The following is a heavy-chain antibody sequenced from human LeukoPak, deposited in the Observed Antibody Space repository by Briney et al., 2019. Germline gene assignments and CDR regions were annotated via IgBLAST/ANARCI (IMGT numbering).Heavy chain of an antibody. J-gene: IGHJ3*02. CDR2: INPSGGST. D-gene: IGHD3-22*01. Sequence: ASVKVSCKASGYTFTSYYMHWVRQAPGQGLEWMGIINPSGGSTSYAQKFQGRVTMTSDTSTSTVYMELSSLRSEDTAVYYCASFGGDDKHYYDSSGLDAFDIWGQGTMVTVSS. V-gene: IGHV1-46*01. CDR3: ASFGGDDKHYYDSSGLDAFDI. CDR1: GYTFTSYY.